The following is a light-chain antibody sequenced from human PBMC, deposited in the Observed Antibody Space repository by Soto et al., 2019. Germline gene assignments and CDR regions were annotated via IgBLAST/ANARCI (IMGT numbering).Light chain of an antibody. CDR1: SSDVGGYNY. CDR3: CSYTSSDTHLV. CDR2: EVT. V-gene: IGLV2-14*01. Sequence: QSVLTQPASVSGSPGQSITISCTGTSSDVGGYNYVSWYQQHPGKAPKLMIYEVTNRPSGVSSRFSGSKSGNTASLTISGLQAEDAADYYCCSYTSSDTHLVFGGGTKLTVL. J-gene: IGLJ3*02.